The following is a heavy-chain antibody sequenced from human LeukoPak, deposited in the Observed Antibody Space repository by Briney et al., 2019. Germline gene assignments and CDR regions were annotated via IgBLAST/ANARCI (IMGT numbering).Heavy chain of an antibody. CDR1: GFTFSTYA. D-gene: IGHD6-19*01. CDR2: IGASGGGT. J-gene: IGHJ3*02. Sequence: GGSLRLSCAASGFTFSTYAMSWVRQAPGKGLEWVSAIGASGGGTYYADSVKGRFTISRDNFKNTLYLQMNSLRAEDTAVYYCARDGWSSGWYEIDAFDIWGQGTMVTVSS. CDR3: ARDGWSSGWYEIDAFDI. V-gene: IGHV3-23*01.